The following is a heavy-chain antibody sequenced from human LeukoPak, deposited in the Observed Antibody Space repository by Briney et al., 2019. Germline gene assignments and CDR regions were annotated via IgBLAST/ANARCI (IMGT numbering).Heavy chain of an antibody. CDR1: GYTFTSYY. D-gene: IGHD3-3*01. J-gene: IGHJ6*02. V-gene: IGHV1-46*01. CDR2: INPSGGST. Sequence: GASVTVSCKASGYTFTSYYMHWVRQAPGQGLEWMGIINPSGGSTSYAQKFQGRVTMTRDTSTSTVYMELSSLRPEDTAVYYCAREITNYDFWSGQYGYYGMDVWGQGTTVTVSS. CDR3: AREITNYDFWSGQYGYYGMDV.